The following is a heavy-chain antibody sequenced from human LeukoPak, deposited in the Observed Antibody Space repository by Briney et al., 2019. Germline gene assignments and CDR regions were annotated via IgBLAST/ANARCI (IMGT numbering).Heavy chain of an antibody. J-gene: IGHJ6*03. CDR1: GVSFSGYY. Sequence: SETLSLTCNVYGVSFSGYYWSWIRQSPGKGLEWIGEINHSGNTKSNPSLKNRLTMSVDTSKKHISLNLTSVTAADTAVYYCARFGFEYDVGSGIHFYYMDVWGTGTTVTVSS. D-gene: IGHD3-10*01. CDR3: ARFGFEYDVGSGIHFYYMDV. CDR2: INHSGNT. V-gene: IGHV4-34*01.